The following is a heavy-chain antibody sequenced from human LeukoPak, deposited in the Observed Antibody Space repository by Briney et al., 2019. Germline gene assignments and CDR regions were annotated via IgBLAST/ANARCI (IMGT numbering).Heavy chain of an antibody. Sequence: GGSLRLSCAASGFTFSYYWMSWVRQAPGKGLEWVSAISGSGGSTHYADSVKGRFTVSRDNSKNTLSLQMNSLRAEDTAVYYCARGRLSYYDSSGDYYYYYGMDVWGQGTTVTVSS. J-gene: IGHJ6*02. CDR3: ARGRLSYYDSSGDYYYYYGMDV. V-gene: IGHV3-23*01. CDR1: GFTFSYYW. CDR2: ISGSGGST. D-gene: IGHD3-22*01.